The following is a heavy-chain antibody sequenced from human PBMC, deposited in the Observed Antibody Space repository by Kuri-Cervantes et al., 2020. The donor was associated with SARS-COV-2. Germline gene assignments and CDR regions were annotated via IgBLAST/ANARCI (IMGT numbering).Heavy chain of an antibody. CDR3: ARGTAGYSYGYIIDLTDPYYYYMDV. D-gene: IGHD5-18*01. V-gene: IGHV3-11*04. CDR2: ISSSGSTI. Sequence: GGSLRLSCAASGFTFDDYGMSWVRQAPGKGLEWVSYISSSGSTIYYADSVKGRFTISRDNAKNSLYLQMNSLRAEDTAVYYCARGTAGYSYGYIIDLTDPYYYYMDVWGKGTTVTVSS. CDR1: GFTFDDYG. J-gene: IGHJ6*03.